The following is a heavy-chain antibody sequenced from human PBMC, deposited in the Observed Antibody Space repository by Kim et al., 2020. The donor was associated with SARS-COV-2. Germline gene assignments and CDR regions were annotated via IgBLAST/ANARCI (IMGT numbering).Heavy chain of an antibody. D-gene: IGHD3-10*01. CDR3: ARDGQRGYYYYYGMDV. V-gene: IGHV3-20*01. CDR1: GFTFDDYG. Sequence: GGSLRLSCAASGFTFDDYGMSWVRQAPGKGLEWVSGINWNGGSTGYADSVKVRFTISRDNAKNSLYLQMNSLRAEDTALYHCARDGQRGYYYYYGMDVWGQGTTVTVSS. CDR2: INWNGGST. J-gene: IGHJ6*02.